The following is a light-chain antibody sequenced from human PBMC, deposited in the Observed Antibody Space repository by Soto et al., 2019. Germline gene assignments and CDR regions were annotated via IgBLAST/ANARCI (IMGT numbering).Light chain of an antibody. J-gene: IGLJ2*01. V-gene: IGLV1-40*01. CDR3: PSYDPSLSGSKVV. Sequence: QSVLTQPPSVSGAPGQRVSISCTGSNSNIGAGYDVHWYQHLPETAPKLLIYGNNNRPSGVPDRISGSKSGTSASLAITGLQAEDEADYWCPSYDPSLSGSKVVFGGGTKVTVL. CDR2: GNN. CDR1: NSNIGAGYD.